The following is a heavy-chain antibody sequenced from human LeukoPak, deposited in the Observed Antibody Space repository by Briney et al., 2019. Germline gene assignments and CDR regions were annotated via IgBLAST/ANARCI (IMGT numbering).Heavy chain of an antibody. V-gene: IGHV1-8*01. CDR3: ARTPLLVRGVYYYYYGMDV. D-gene: IGHD3-10*01. Sequence: GASVKVSCKASGYTFTSYDINWVRQATGQGLEWMGWMNPNSGNTGYAQKFQGRVTMTRSTSISTAYMELSSLRSEDTAVYYCARTPLLVRGVYYYYYGMDVWGQGTTVTVSS. CDR1: GYTFTSYD. J-gene: IGHJ6*02. CDR2: MNPNSGNT.